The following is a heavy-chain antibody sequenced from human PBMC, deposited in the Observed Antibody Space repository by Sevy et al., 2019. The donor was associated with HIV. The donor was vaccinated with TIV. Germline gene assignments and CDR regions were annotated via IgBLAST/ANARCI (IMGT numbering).Heavy chain of an antibody. V-gene: IGHV3-72*01. J-gene: IGHJ4*02. CDR3: TRTHCSGRSCNGLFDY. CDR1: GFSFSDHY. D-gene: IGHD2-15*01. Sequence: GGSLRLSCVASGFSFSDHYMEWVRHAPGMGPQWIARSRNKANRYTTEYAASVKGRFTVSRDVSESSLYLQMNNLKSDDTATYYCTRTHCSGRSCNGLFDYWGQGTRVTVSS. CDR2: SRNKANRYTT.